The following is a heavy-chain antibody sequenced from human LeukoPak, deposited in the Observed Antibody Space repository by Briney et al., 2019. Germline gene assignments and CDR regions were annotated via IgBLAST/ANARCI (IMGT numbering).Heavy chain of an antibody. CDR3: ARDYDSSGYYYEYYFDY. V-gene: IGHV4-34*01. D-gene: IGHD3-22*01. CDR1: GGSFSGYY. Sequence: SETLSLTCAVYGGSFSGYYWSWIRQPPGKGLEWIGEINHSGSTNYNPSLKSRVTISVDTSKNQFSLKLSSVTAADTAVYYCARDYDSSGYYYEYYFDYWGQGTLVTVSS. CDR2: INHSGST. J-gene: IGHJ4*02.